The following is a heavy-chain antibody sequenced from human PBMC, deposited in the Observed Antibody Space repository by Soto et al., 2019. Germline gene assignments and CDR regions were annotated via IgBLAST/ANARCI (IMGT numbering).Heavy chain of an antibody. J-gene: IGHJ6*02. CDR2: INAGNGNT. V-gene: IGHV1-3*01. Sequence: ASVKVSCKASGYTFTSYAMHWVRQAPGQRLEWMGWINAGNGNTKYSQKYQGRVTITRDTSASTAYMELSSLRSEDTAVYYCARDGPNYYYYGMDVWGQGTTVTVSS. CDR1: GYTFTSYA. CDR3: ARDGPNYYYYGMDV.